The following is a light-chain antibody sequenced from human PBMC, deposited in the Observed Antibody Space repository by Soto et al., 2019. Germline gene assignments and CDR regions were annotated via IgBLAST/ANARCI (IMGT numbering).Light chain of an antibody. V-gene: IGLV2-14*02. Sequence: QSALTQPASVSGSPGQSITISCTGTSSDVGSYNLVSWYQQHPGEAPKLIIYEVSNRPSGVSDRFSGSKSDNTASLTISGLQAEDEADYYCSSYTTSGTLYVFGTGTKVTVL. CDR2: EVS. CDR3: SSYTTSGTLYV. CDR1: SSDVGSYNL. J-gene: IGLJ1*01.